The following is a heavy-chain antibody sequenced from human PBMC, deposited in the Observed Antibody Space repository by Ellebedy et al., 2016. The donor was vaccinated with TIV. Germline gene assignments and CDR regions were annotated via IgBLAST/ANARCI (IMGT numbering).Heavy chain of an antibody. Sequence: GESLKISCAASGFTFSTFWISWLHQAPGKGLEWVATTKKDGSEKYYVDSVKDRFTISRDNARNSLYLQMSSLRVEDTAVYYCARDGGSGSYWEGFDYWGQGTLVTVSS. V-gene: IGHV3-7*01. CDR1: GFTFSTFW. J-gene: IGHJ4*02. CDR3: ARDGGSGSYWEGFDY. D-gene: IGHD3-10*01. CDR2: TKKDGSEK.